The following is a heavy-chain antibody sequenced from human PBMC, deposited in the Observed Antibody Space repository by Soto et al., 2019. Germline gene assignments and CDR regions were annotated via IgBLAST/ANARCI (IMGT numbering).Heavy chain of an antibody. J-gene: IGHJ4*02. D-gene: IGHD3-10*01. CDR3: ARGSTDSYPGSRIFDF. CDR1: GLTFGSRA. CDR2: ITDTGGDA. V-gene: IGHV3-23*01. Sequence: LRLSCVASGLTFGSRAMTWVRQAPGEGLQWVSTITDTGGDAKYADSVRGRFVISRDNSKKTLYLQMTSLTAEDSAMYYCARGSTDSYPGSRIFDFWGRGTLVTVSS.